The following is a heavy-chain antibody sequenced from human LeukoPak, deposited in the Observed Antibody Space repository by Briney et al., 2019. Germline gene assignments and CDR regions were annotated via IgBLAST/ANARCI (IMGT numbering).Heavy chain of an antibody. J-gene: IGHJ5*02. CDR1: GYTFTSYG. V-gene: IGHV1-18*01. CDR3: ARDWGALTYSSSPWFDP. D-gene: IGHD6-6*01. Sequence: ASVMVSCKASGYTFTSYGISWVRQAPGQGLEWMGWISAYNGNTNYEQTLQGRVTMTTDTSTSTAYMELRSRRSDDTAVYYCARDWGALTYSSSPWFDPGGQGTLVTVSS. CDR2: ISAYNGNT.